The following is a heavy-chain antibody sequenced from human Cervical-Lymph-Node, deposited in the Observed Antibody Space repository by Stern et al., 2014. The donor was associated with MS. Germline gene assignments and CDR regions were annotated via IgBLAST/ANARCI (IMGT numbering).Heavy chain of an antibody. V-gene: IGHV3-48*02. J-gene: IGHJ4*02. Sequence: EMQLVESGGGLVQPGGSLRLSCAASGFTFSSYSMTWVRQAPGKGLAWLSYISSGSSTMYYADSVKGRFTISRDNAKNSLYLQMNSLRDEDTALYYCATDYDYIWGSSHSLWGQGTLVTVSS. CDR3: ATDYDYIWGSSHSL. CDR2: ISSGSSTM. D-gene: IGHD3-16*01. CDR1: GFTFSSYS.